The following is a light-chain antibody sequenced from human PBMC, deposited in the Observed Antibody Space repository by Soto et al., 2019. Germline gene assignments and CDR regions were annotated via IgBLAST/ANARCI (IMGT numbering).Light chain of an antibody. CDR1: QNINNY. CDR3: QQSYSVVWT. Sequence: DIQMTQSPSSLSASVGDRVTITCRASQNINNYLNWFQQKPGKAPKLLIYGASGLESGVPSRFSGSGSWTDFTLTISSLQPEDSATYYCQQSYSVVWTFGQGTKVEIK. CDR2: GAS. J-gene: IGKJ1*01. V-gene: IGKV1-39*01.